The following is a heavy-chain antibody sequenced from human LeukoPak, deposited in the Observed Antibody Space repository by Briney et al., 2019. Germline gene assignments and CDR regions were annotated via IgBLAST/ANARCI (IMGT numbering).Heavy chain of an antibody. CDR3: ARMNYSGYNSFADY. CDR1: GGSISSGSYY. J-gene: IGHJ4*02. V-gene: IGHV4-61*02. CDR2: ISTSGST. D-gene: IGHD5-12*01. Sequence: SETLSLTCTVSGGSISSGSYYWTWIRLPAGKGLEWIGRISTSGSTNYNPSLKSRVTLSLDTSQNQISLKLSSVTAADTAVYYCARMNYSGYNSFADYWGQGILVTVSS.